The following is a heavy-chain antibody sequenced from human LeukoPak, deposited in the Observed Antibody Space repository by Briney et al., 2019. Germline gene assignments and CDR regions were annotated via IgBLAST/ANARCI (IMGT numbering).Heavy chain of an antibody. Sequence: TLRPSCAASGFTSNSYAMSWGRQAPEKGLEWIGGIKHSVSTNYNPSLKSRVTISVDTSKDQFSLKLSSVTAADTAVYYCARGVGYCSSTSCSFRSYYYYYYGMDVWGQGTTVTVSS. J-gene: IGHJ6*02. CDR1: GFTSNSYA. CDR2: IKHSVST. V-gene: IGHV4-34*01. CDR3: ARGVGYCSSTSCSFRSYYYYYYGMDV. D-gene: IGHD2-2*01.